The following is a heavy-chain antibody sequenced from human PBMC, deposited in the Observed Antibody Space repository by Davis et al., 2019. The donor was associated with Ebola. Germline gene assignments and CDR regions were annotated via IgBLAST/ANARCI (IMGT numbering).Heavy chain of an antibody. J-gene: IGHJ4*02. CDR2: IYYSGST. CDR1: GGSISSYY. D-gene: IGHD2-21*01. V-gene: IGHV4-59*12. CDR3: ARLPTYCGGDCYYLDY. Sequence: MPSETLSLTCTVSGGSISSYYWSWIRQPPGKGLEWIGYIYYSGSTNYNPSLKSRVTISVDTSKNQFSLKLSSVTAADTAVYYCARLPTYCGGDCYYLDYWGQGTLVTVSS.